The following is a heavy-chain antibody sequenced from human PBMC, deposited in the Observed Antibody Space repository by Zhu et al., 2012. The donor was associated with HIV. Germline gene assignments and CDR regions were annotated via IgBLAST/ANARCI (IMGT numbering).Heavy chain of an antibody. Sequence: QVQLQESGPGLVKPSETLSLTCSVSGGSTSSHYWSWIRQPPGKGLEWIGYVYYTGTTNYNPSLKSRVTISLDMSKNQFSLKLTSVTAADTAVYYCARLRDTSGYYYPFDCWGQGTLVTVSS. CDR1: GGSTSSHY. CDR3: ARLRDTSGYYYPFDC. V-gene: IGHV4-59*11. D-gene: IGHD3-22*01. J-gene: IGHJ4*02. CDR2: VYYTGTT.